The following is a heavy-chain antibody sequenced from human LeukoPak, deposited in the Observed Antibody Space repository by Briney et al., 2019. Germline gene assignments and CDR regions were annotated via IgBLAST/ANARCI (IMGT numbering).Heavy chain of an antibody. V-gene: IGHV3-53*01. CDR3: ARVYGSGSWFEYENNWFDP. Sequence: GGSLRLSCAASGFTVSSNYMSWVRQAPGKGLGWVSVIYSGGSTYYADSVKGRFTISRDNSKNTLYLQMNSLRAEDTAVYLCARVYGSGSWFEYENNWFDPWGQGTLVTVSS. J-gene: IGHJ5*02. CDR1: GFTVSSNY. CDR2: IYSGGST. D-gene: IGHD3-10*01.